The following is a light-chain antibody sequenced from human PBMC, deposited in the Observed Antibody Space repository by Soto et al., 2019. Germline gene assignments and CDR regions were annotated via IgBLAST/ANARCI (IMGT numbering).Light chain of an antibody. CDR1: QSVSNN. CDR2: DAS. CDR3: QLFHSSSWT. J-gene: IGKJ1*01. V-gene: IGKV3-11*01. Sequence: EIVLTQSPATLSLSLGERATLSCRASQSVSNNLAWYQQRPGQAPRLLIYDASNRATGISARFSGSGSGTDFTLTISSLEPEDVAVYYCQLFHSSSWTFGQGTKVDIK.